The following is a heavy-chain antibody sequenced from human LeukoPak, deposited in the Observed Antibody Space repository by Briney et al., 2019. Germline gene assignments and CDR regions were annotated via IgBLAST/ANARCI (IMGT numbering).Heavy chain of an antibody. V-gene: IGHV4-59*01. D-gene: IGHD7-27*01. Sequence: SETLSLTCTVSGGSISSYYWSWIRQPPGKGLEWIGYIYYDGITNYNPSHKSRVTMSVDTSKYQFSLKLSSVTAADTAVYYCARDVDLGAFGIWGQGTMVTVSS. CDR3: ARDVDLGAFGI. J-gene: IGHJ3*02. CDR1: GGSISSYY. CDR2: IYYDGIT.